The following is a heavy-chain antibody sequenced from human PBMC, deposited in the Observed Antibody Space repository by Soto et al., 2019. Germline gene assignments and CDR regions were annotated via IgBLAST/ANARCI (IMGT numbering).Heavy chain of an antibody. D-gene: IGHD5-12*01. CDR3: ARGLISGALFDY. CDR1: GGSISSGDYY. V-gene: IGHV4-30-4*01. J-gene: IGHJ4*02. CDR2: IYYSGST. Sequence: SETLSLTCTVSGGSISSGDYYWSWLRQPPGKGLEWIGYIYYSGSTYYNPSLKSRVTISVDTSKNQFSLKLSSVTAADTAVYYCARGLISGALFDYWGQGTLVTVSS.